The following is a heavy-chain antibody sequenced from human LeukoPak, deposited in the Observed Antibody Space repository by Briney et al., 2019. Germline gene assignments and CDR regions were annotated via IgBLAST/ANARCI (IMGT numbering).Heavy chain of an antibody. CDR3: ARPMATFDAFDI. CDR1: GYTFTNYY. V-gene: IGHV1-46*01. D-gene: IGHD5-24*01. J-gene: IGHJ3*02. Sequence: ASVKVSCKASGYTFTNYYMHWVRQAPGQGLEWMGIINPSGGSTSYAQKFQGRVTMTRDTSTSTVYIELSSLRSEDTAVYYCARPMATFDAFDIWGQGTMVAVSS. CDR2: INPSGGST.